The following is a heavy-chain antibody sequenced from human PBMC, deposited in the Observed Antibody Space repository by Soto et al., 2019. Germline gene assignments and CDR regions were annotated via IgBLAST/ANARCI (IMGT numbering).Heavy chain of an antibody. J-gene: IGHJ6*02. CDR3: ARGVGLSYDFWSGRGV. CDR2: MNPNSGNT. D-gene: IGHD3-3*01. V-gene: IGHV1-8*01. CDR1: GYTFTSYD. Sequence: ASVKVSCKASGYTFTSYDINWARQATGQGLEWMGWMNPNSGNTGYAQKFQGRVTMTRNTSISTAYMELSSLRSEDTAVYYCARGVGLSYDFWSGRGVWGQGTTVTVSS.